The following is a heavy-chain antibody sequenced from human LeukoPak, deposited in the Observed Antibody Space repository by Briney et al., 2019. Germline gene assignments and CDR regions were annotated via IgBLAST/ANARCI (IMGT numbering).Heavy chain of an antibody. CDR2: VESDASRT. J-gene: IGHJ6*02. V-gene: IGHV3-74*03. D-gene: IGHD5-12*01. CDR3: VKGGHKLDIQTTHYYYGLDV. Sequence: GGSLRLSCVASGFTFSDHWMYWVRQGPSRGLAHVSRVESDASRTTYADSVKGRFTISRDDAKNTMYLQMNSLRVEDTAVYYCVKGGHKLDIQTTHYYYGLDVWGQGTTVAVS. CDR1: GFTFSDHW.